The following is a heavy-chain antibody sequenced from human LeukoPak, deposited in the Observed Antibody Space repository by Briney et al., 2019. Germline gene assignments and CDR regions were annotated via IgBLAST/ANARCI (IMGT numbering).Heavy chain of an antibody. CDR1: GGSISSYY. J-gene: IGHJ4*02. V-gene: IGHV4-59*12. Sequence: SETLSLTCTVSGGSISSYYWSWIRQPPGKGLEWIGYIYYSGSTNYNPSLKSRVTISVDTSKNQISLQLNSVTPEDTALYYCARWHHTNRYFDSWGQGTLVTVSS. CDR2: IYYSGST. D-gene: IGHD2-8*01. CDR3: ARWHHTNRYFDS.